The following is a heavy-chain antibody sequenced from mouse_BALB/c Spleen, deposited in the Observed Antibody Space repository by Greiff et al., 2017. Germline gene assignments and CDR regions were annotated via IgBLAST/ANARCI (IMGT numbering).Heavy chain of an antibody. CDR2: ISNLAYSI. Sequence: EVKVEESGGGLVQPGGSRKLSCAASGFTFSDYGMAWVRQAPGKGPEWVAFISNLAYSIYYADTVTGRLTISRENAKNTLYLEMSSLRSEDTAMYYCAREERAWALDYWGQGTTLTVSS. CDR1: GFTFSDYG. V-gene: IGHV5-15*02. D-gene: IGHD3-3*01. J-gene: IGHJ2*01. CDR3: AREERAWALDY.